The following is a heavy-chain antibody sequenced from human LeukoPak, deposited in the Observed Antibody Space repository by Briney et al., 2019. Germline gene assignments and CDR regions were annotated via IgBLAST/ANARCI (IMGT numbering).Heavy chain of an antibody. CDR2: INPNSGGT. D-gene: IGHD4-11*01. Sequence: ASVKVSCKASGYTFTGYYMHWVRQAPGQGLEWMGWINPNSGGTNYAQKFQGRVTMTRDTSISTAYMELSSLRSEDTAVYYCARGSLDYLGYYYYGMDVWGQGTTVTVSS. CDR1: GYTFTGYY. CDR3: ARGSLDYLGYYYYGMDV. J-gene: IGHJ6*02. V-gene: IGHV1-2*02.